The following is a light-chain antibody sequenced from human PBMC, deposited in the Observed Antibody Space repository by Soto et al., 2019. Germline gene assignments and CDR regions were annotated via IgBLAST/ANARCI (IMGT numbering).Light chain of an antibody. CDR2: DAS. CDR1: RSVSSY. V-gene: IGKV3-11*01. J-gene: IGKJ1*01. Sequence: EIVLTQSPATLSLSPGERATLSCRASRSVSSYLAWYQQKPGQAPRLLIYDASNRATGIPARFSGSGSGTDFTLTISSLEPEDFAVYHCQQRSNWPWTFGQGTKVDSK. CDR3: QQRSNWPWT.